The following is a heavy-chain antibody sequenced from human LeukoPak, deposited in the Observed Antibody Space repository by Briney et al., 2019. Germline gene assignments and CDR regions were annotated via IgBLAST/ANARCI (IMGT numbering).Heavy chain of an antibody. J-gene: IGHJ4*02. Sequence: KPSETLSLTCTVSGGSISSYYWSWIRQPPGKGLEWIGYIYHSGSTDYNPSLKSRVTISVDTSKSQFSLKLTSVTAADTAVYYRAGAGYSSGWSDYWGQGTLVTVSS. CDR2: IYHSGST. D-gene: IGHD6-19*01. V-gene: IGHV4-4*09. CDR1: GGSISSYY. CDR3: AGAGYSSGWSDY.